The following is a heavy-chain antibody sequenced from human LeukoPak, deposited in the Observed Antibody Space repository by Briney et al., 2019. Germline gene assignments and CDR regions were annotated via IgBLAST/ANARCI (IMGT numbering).Heavy chain of an antibody. CDR3: AKGSGSYYNDPSYFDY. V-gene: IGHV3-21*04. Sequence: PGGSLRLSCAASGFTFSSYSMNWVRQAPGKGLEWVSSISSSSSYIYYADSVKGRFTISRDNAKNSLYLQMNSLRAEDMALYYCAKGSGSYYNDPSYFDYWGQGTLVTVSS. CDR2: ISSSSSYI. J-gene: IGHJ4*02. CDR1: GFTFSSYS. D-gene: IGHD3-10*01.